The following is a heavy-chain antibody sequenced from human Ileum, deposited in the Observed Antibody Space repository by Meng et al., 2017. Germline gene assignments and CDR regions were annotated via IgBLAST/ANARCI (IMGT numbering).Heavy chain of an antibody. D-gene: IGHD2-2*01. CDR3: ARDYCSSTTCALDY. CDR2: IYYSGST. CDR1: GGSISSYY. V-gene: IGHV4-59*01. Sequence: QLQLQESGPGLVKPSETLSLTCTVSGGSISSYYWSWIRQPPGKGLEWIGYIYYSGSTNYNPSLKSRVTISVDTSKNQFSLKLSSVTAADTAVYYCARDYCSSTTCALDYWGQGTLVTVSS. J-gene: IGHJ4*02.